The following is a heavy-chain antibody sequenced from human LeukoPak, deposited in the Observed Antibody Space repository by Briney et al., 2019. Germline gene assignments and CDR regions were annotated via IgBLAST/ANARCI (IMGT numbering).Heavy chain of an antibody. CDR2: ISGGGRST. V-gene: IGHV3-23*01. CDR3: ARDERLLSFLK. D-gene: IGHD3-3*01. CDR1: GFTFSSYA. Sequence: PGGSLRLSCAASGFTFSSYAMNWVRQAPGKGLEWVSAISGGGRSTDYADSVKGRFTISRDNSKNTLYLQMNSLRAEDTAIYYCARDERLLSFLKWGQGTLVTVSS. J-gene: IGHJ4*02.